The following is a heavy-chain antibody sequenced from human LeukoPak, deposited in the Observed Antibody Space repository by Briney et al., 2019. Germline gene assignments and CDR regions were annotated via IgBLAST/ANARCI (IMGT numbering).Heavy chain of an antibody. D-gene: IGHD3-22*01. CDR1: GGSINNFY. CDR2: ISYSGST. Sequence: SETLSLTCTVSGGSINNFYWSWIRQPPGKGLEWIGYISYSGSTIYSPSLKSRVTISVDTSKNQFSLRLTSVTAADTAVYFCARHTSGYVSYFDFCGQGTLVTVSS. J-gene: IGHJ4*02. V-gene: IGHV4-59*08. CDR3: ARHTSGYVSYFDF.